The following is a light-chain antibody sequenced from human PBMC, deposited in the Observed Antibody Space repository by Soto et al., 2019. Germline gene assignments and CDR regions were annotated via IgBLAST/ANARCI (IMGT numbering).Light chain of an antibody. CDR3: QQYSNWPPWT. V-gene: IGKV3-20*01. J-gene: IGKJ1*01. CDR1: QSVSSSY. Sequence: EIVLTQSPGTXXXSXXEXAXLSCRAIQSVSSSYLAWYQQKPGQAPRLLIFRASSRATGVPARFSASGSGTEFTLTISGLQSEDFAVYYCQQYSNWPPWTFGPGTKVDI. CDR2: RAS.